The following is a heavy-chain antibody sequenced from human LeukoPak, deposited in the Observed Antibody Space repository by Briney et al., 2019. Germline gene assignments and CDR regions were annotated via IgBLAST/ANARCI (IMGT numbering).Heavy chain of an antibody. CDR2: FSSSSSYI. Sequence: GGSLRLSCAASGLTFGDYTMNWVRQAPGKGLEYGSSFSSSSSYIYYADSVEGRFTISRDNARNSLYLQMNSLRAEDTAVYYCARDEGPSNYGDAFEIWGQGTMVTVSS. CDR1: GLTFGDYT. CDR3: ARDEGPSNYGDAFEI. J-gene: IGHJ3*02. V-gene: IGHV3-21*01. D-gene: IGHD4-17*01.